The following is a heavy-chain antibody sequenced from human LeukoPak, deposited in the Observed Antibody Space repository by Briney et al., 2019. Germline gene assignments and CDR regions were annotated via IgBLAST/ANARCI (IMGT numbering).Heavy chain of an antibody. D-gene: IGHD3-9*01. CDR2: FDPEDGEDGET. CDR1: VYSLIEVA. Sequence: GASEKVSCKVSVYSLIEVAMHCVRQAPGKGRERGGSFDPEDGEDGETHYPQKFQGRVTMTEDASTDKAYMELTSLSSEDTALYYCAMTDRYAGRPFDYWGQGTLVTVSS. V-gene: IGHV1-24*01. CDR3: AMTDRYAGRPFDY. J-gene: IGHJ4*02.